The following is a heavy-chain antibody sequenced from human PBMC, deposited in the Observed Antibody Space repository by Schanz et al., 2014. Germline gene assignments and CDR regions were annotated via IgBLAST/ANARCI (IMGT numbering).Heavy chain of an antibody. J-gene: IGHJ6*03. V-gene: IGHV3-33*01. CDR2: IWYNGSNK. CDR3: ARDHQWLARYYMDV. CDR1: GFTFSKYG. Sequence: QVQLVESGGGVVQPGRSLRLSCAASGFTFSKYGVHWVRQAPGKGLEWVAVIWYNGSNKYYADSVRVRFTISRDNSKNTLYLQMNNLRAEDTAVYYCARDHQWLARYYMDVAGTGTTV. D-gene: IGHD6-19*01.